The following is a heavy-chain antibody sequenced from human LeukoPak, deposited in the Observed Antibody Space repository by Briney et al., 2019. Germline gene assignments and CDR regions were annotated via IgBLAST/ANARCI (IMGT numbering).Heavy chain of an antibody. CDR2: IYTSGAT. CDR3: ARDDVNTAIVTIQY. D-gene: IGHD5-18*01. J-gene: IGHJ4*02. Sequence: SETLSLTCTVSGASISSYYWSWIRQPARKGLELIGRIYTSGATNYNPSLKSRVTMSVDTSKNQLSLKLRSVTAADTAVYYCARDDVNTAIVTIQYWGQGSLVTVSS. CDR1: GASISSYY. V-gene: IGHV4-4*07.